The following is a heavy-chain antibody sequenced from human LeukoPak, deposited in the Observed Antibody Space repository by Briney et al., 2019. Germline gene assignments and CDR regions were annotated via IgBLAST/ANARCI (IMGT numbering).Heavy chain of an antibody. CDR1: GGSISSYY. D-gene: IGHD3-10*01. V-gene: IGHV4-59*01. CDR3: ARVTGTSGRYYFDF. J-gene: IGHJ4*02. Sequence: SETLSLTCTVSGGSISSYYWSWIRQPPGKGLEWIGYIYYSGSTNYNPSLKSRVTISVDTSKNQFSPKLSSVTAADTAVYYCARVTGTSGRYYFDFWGQGTLVTVSS. CDR2: IYYSGST.